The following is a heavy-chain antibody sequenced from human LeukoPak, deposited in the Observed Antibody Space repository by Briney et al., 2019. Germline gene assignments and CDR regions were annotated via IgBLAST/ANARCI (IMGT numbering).Heavy chain of an antibody. J-gene: IGHJ4*02. CDR2: ISGSGGST. D-gene: IGHD3-22*01. Sequence: GGSLRLSCAASGFTFSSYAMSWVRQAPGKGLEWVSAISGSGGSTYYADSVKGRFTISRDNAKNSLYLQMNSLRAEDTAVYYCARDLSYYDSSGYSEVYYFDYWGQGTLVTVSS. CDR3: ARDLSYYDSSGYSEVYYFDY. V-gene: IGHV3-23*01. CDR1: GFTFSSYA.